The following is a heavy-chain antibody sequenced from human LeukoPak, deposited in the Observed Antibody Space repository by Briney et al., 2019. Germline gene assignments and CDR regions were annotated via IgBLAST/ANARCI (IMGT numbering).Heavy chain of an antibody. V-gene: IGHV4-31*03. D-gene: IGHD4-23*01. CDR1: GGSISSGGYY. Sequence: PSETLSLTCTVSGGSISSGGYYWSWIRQHPGKGLEWIGYIYYSGSTYYNPSLKSRVTISVDTSKNQFSLKLSSVTAADTAVYYCARDGGNSRRWYFDLWGRGTLVTVSS. J-gene: IGHJ2*01. CDR2: IYYSGST. CDR3: ARDGGNSRRWYFDL.